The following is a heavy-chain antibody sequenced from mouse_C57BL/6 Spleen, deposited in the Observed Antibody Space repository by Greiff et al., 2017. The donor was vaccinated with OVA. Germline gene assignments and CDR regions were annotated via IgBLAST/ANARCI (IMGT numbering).Heavy chain of an antibody. D-gene: IGHD4-1*01. CDR1: GYTFTSYW. V-gene: IGHV1-59*01. CDR2: IDPSDSYT. J-gene: IGHJ2*01. CDR3: AKSLGRGNFDY. Sequence: QVQLQQPGAELVRPGTSEKLSCKASGYTFTSYWMHWVKQRPGQGLEWIGVIDPSDSYTNYNQKFKGKATLTVDTSSSTAYMQLSSLTSEDSAVYYCAKSLGRGNFDYWGQGTTLTVSS.